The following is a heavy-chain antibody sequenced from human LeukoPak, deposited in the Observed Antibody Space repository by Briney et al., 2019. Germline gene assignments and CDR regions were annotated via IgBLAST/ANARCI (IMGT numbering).Heavy chain of an antibody. CDR2: INAGNGNT. D-gene: IGHD7-27*01. Sequence: GASVTLSCKASGYTFSSYAMHWVRQAPRQRLEWMGWINAGNGNTKYSQKFQGRVTITRDTSASTAYMELSSLRSEDTAVYYCARPLTGDAFDIWGQGTMVTVSS. V-gene: IGHV1-3*01. CDR1: GYTFSSYA. CDR3: ARPLTGDAFDI. J-gene: IGHJ3*02.